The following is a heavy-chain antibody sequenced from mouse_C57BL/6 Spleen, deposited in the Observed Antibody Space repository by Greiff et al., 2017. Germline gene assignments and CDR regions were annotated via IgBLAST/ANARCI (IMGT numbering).Heavy chain of an antibody. D-gene: IGHD1-1*01. CDR1: GYSFTDYN. CDR3: ARKGTTVVEYWYFDV. J-gene: IGHJ1*03. V-gene: IGHV1-39*01. CDR2: INPNYGTT. Sequence: VQLKESGPELVKPGASVKISCKASGYSFTDYNMNWVKQSNGKSLEWIGVINPNYGTTSYNQKRKGKATLTVDQSSSTAYMQLNSLTSEDSAVYYCARKGTTVVEYWYFDVWGTGTTVTVSS.